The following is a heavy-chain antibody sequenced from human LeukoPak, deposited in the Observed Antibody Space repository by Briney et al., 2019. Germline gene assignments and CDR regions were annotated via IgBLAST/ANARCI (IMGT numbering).Heavy chain of an antibody. CDR1: GFTFSSYS. CDR2: ISSSSTI. CDR3: ARDNIGNYYDSSGIPGWFDP. J-gene: IGHJ5*02. Sequence: PGGSLRLSCAASGFTFSSYSMNWVRQAPGRGLEWVSYISSSSTIYYADSVKGRFTISRDNAKNSLYLQMNSLRAEDTAVYYCARDNIGNYYDSSGIPGWFDPWGQGTLVTVSS. D-gene: IGHD3-22*01. V-gene: IGHV3-48*04.